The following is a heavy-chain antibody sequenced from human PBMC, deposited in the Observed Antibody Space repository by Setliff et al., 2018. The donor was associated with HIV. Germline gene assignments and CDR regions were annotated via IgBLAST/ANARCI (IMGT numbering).Heavy chain of an antibody. J-gene: IGHJ5*02. CDR1: GDSINTPFW. Sequence: SETLSLTCTVSGDSINTPFWWSWIRQPAGKGLEWIGRVTNTGDPSYNPSLKSRVTISMDTSKNLFSLKLTSVTAADTAVYFCAKGSGPPWFDPWGQGTLVTVSS. D-gene: IGHD3-3*01. CDR3: AKGSGPPWFDP. V-gene: IGHV4-4*07. CDR2: VTNTGDP.